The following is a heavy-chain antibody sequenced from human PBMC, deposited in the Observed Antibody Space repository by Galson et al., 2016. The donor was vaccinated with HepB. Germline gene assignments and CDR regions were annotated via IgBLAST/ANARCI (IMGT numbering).Heavy chain of an antibody. J-gene: IGHJ5*02. CDR2: ISSSSSYI. V-gene: IGHV3-21*01. D-gene: IGHD2-2*01. Sequence: SLRLSCAASGFTFSTYSMNWVRQAPGKGLEWVSFISSSSSYIYYADSVKGRFTISRDNAKNTLYLQMNSLRVDDTAIYYCARVVATWFDPWGQGTQVTVSP. CDR3: ARVVATWFDP. CDR1: GFTFSTYS.